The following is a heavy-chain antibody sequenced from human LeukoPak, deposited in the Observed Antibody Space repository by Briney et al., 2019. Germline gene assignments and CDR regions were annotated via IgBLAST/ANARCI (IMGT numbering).Heavy chain of an antibody. D-gene: IGHD5-24*01. CDR3: ASLEMATDY. V-gene: IGHV5-10-1*01. J-gene: IGHJ4*02. CDR1: GYSFTSYW. CDR2: IYPSDSYT. Sequence: GESLKISCKGSGYSFTSYWIGWVRQMPGKGLEWMGIIYPSDSYTNYSPSFQGHVTISADKSISTAYLQWSSLKASDTAMYYCASLEMATDYWGQGTLVTVSS.